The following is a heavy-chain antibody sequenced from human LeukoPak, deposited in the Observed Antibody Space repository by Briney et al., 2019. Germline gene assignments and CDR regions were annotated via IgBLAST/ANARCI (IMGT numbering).Heavy chain of an antibody. V-gene: IGHV3-7*01. D-gene: IGHD2-15*01. Sequence: GGSLRLSCAASGFTFSSYWMSWVRQAPGKGLEWVAYIKKTGSETYYVDSVKGRFTITRDNTRNSLFLQMYSLRAEDTAVYFCAREDGYCSGGNCYSYFDSWGQGTLVTVSS. CDR1: GFTFSSYW. CDR2: IKKTGSET. CDR3: AREDGYCSGGNCYSYFDS. J-gene: IGHJ4*02.